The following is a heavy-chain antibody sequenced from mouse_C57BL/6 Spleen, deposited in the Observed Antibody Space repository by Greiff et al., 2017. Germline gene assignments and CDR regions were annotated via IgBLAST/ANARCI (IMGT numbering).Heavy chain of an antibody. CDR3: TRDPFYDYDEGAWFAY. J-gene: IGHJ3*01. D-gene: IGHD2-4*01. Sequence: EVQVVESGEGLVKPGGSLKLSCAASGFTFSSYAMSWVRQTPEKRLEWVAYISSGGDYIYYADTVKGRFTISRDNARNTLYLQMSSLKSEDTAMYYCTRDPFYDYDEGAWFAYWGQGTLVTVSA. CDR1: GFTFSSYA. V-gene: IGHV5-9-1*02. CDR2: ISSGGDYI.